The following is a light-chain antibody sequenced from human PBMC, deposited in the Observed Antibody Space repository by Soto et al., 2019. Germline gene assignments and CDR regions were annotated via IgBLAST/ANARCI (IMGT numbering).Light chain of an antibody. CDR1: QDISKY. CDR2: AAS. J-gene: IGKJ2*01. CDR3: QHLTGT. Sequence: QLTQSPSSLSASVGHRVTITCRASQDISKYLGWYQQTSGKAPRLLIYAASTLQRGVPSRFSGSGSGTTFSLTISSLQREDFATYYCQHLTGTFGQGTTLEIK. V-gene: IGKV1-9*01.